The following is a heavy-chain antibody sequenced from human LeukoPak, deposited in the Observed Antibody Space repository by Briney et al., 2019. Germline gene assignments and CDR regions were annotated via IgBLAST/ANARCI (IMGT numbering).Heavy chain of an antibody. CDR2: ISGDGGSS. CDR1: GFRFDDYA. V-gene: IGHV3-43*02. CDR3: AKPTAMTTPYYFNS. Sequence: PGGSLRLSCAASGFRFDDYAMHWVRHGPGQGLEWVSIISGDGGSSDYTGSVKGRFTISRDNSKNSLYLQMNNLRAEDSAFYYCAKPTAMTTPYYFNSWGQGTLVTVSS. D-gene: IGHD4-17*01. J-gene: IGHJ4*02.